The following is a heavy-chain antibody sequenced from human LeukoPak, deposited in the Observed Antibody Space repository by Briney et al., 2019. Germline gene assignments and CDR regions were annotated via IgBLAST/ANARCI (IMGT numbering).Heavy chain of an antibody. CDR3: ARASYSYDINGWVPFDY. J-gene: IGHJ4*02. CDR1: GNSISSGDNY. D-gene: IGHD3-22*01. V-gene: IGHV4-61*02. Sequence: SETLSLTCTVSGNSISSGDNYWSWIRQPAGKGLEWIGRIYTSGSTNCNPSLKSRVTISGDTSKNQFSLRLSSVTAADTAVYYCARASYSYDINGWVPFDYWGQGTLVTVSS. CDR2: IYTSGST.